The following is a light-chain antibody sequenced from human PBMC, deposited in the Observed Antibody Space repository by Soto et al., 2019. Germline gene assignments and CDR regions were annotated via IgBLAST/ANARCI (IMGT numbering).Light chain of an antibody. CDR2: EVS. CDR3: NSYTSSTSRPYV. CDR1: TNDVGGYNY. Sequence: QSVLTQPASVSGSPGQSITMSCTGTTNDVGGYNYVSWYQQHPGKAPKLLIFEVSSRPSGVSNRFSGSKSGNTASLTISALQAEDEADYFCNSYTSSTSRPYVLGTGTKVTVL. V-gene: IGLV2-14*01. J-gene: IGLJ1*01.